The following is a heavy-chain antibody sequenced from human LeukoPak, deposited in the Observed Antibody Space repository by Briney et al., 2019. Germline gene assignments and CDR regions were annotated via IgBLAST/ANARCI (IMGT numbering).Heavy chain of an antibody. CDR1: GDSVSSNCAA. Sequence: SQTLSLTCAIYGDSVSSNCAAWHWIRQSPSRGLEWLGRTYYRPKWYNDYAVSVKSRITINPDTSKYQFPVPVHSVSPGHRAVYYCARGAIFGVVIFNLFDPWGQGTLVTVST. D-gene: IGHD3-3*01. CDR2: TYYRPKWYN. J-gene: IGHJ5*02. CDR3: ARGAIFGVVIFNLFDP. V-gene: IGHV6-1*01.